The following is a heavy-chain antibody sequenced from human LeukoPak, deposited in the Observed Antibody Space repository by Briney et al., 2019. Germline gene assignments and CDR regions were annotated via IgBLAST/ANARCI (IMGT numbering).Heavy chain of an antibody. V-gene: IGHV4-34*01. CDR3: AIRSYHRTRPNLFDP. J-gene: IGHJ5*02. D-gene: IGHD3-10*01. CDR1: GGSFSGYY. CDR2: INHSGST. Sequence: SETLSLTCAVYGGSFSGYYWSWIRQPPGKGLEWIGEINHSGSTNYNPSLKSRVTISVDTSKNQFSLMLSSVTAADTAVYYCAIRSYHRTRPNLFDPWGQGTLVTVSS.